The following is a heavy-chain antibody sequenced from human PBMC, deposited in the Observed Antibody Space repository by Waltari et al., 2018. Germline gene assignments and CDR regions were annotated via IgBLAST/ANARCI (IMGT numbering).Heavy chain of an antibody. V-gene: IGHV1-69*01. Sequence: QVQLVQSGAEVKKPGSSVKVSCKASGGTFSSYAISWVRQAPGQGLDWMGGVIPIFVTANAAQKFQGRVTITADESTSTAYMELSSLRSEDTAVYYCARDHTLYSGRMGVDYWGQGTLVTVSS. CDR2: VIPIFVTA. CDR3: ARDHTLYSGRMGVDY. D-gene: IGHD1-26*01. CDR1: GGTFSSYA. J-gene: IGHJ4*02.